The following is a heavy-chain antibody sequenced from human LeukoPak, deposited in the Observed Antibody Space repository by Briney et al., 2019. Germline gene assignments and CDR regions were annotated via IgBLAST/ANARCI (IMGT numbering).Heavy chain of an antibody. CDR1: GLTFSSFG. D-gene: IGHD5-18*01. Sequence: AGGSLRLSCATSGLTFSSFGMNWVRQAPGKGLEWVSSISSSSSYIYYADSVKGRFTISRDNAKNSLYLQMNSLRAEDTAVYYCARDVVDTAMPEDYYGMDVWGQGTTVTVSS. J-gene: IGHJ6*02. V-gene: IGHV3-21*01. CDR2: ISSSSSYI. CDR3: ARDVVDTAMPEDYYGMDV.